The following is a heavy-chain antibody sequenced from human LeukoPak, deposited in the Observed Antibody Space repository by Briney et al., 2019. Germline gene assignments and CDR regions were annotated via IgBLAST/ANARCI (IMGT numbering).Heavy chain of an antibody. CDR2: IYPGDSDT. Sequence: GESLRISCEGSGYSFPSYWIGWVRQISGKGLEWMGIIYPGDSDTRYSPSFQGQVTISADKSISTAYLQWSSLKASDTAIYYCARHRDTAMVDFDIWGQGTMVTVSS. CDR3: ARHRDTAMVDFDI. J-gene: IGHJ3*02. V-gene: IGHV5-51*01. D-gene: IGHD5-18*01. CDR1: GYSFPSYW.